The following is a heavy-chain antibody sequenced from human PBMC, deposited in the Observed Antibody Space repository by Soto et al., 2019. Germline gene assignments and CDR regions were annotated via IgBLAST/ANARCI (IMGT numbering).Heavy chain of an antibody. J-gene: IGHJ6*02. V-gene: IGHV5-10-1*01. CDR2: IDPSDSYT. Sequence: GESLKISCKGSGYSFTSYWISWVRQMPGKGLEWMGRIDPSDSYTNYSPSFQGHVTISADKSISTAYLQWSSLKASDTAMYHCARRSGSNDYYYYGMDVWGQGTTVTVSS. CDR3: ARRSGSNDYYYYGMDV. CDR1: GYSFTSYW. D-gene: IGHD1-26*01.